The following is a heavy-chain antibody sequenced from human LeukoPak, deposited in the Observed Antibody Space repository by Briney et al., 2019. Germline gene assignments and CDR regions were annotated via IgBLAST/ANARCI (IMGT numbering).Heavy chain of an antibody. CDR3: ARVGDCSSTSCYVIDP. J-gene: IGHJ5*02. CDR1: GYTFTRYY. CDR2: INPNSGGT. D-gene: IGHD2-2*01. V-gene: IGHV1-2*02. Sequence: ASVKVSCKASGYTFTRYYMLWAPQAPGQGLEWMGWINPNSGGTVYAQKFQGRVTITRSTSISTAYMELSGLRSDDTAVYYCARVGDCSSTSCYVIDPWGQGTLVTVSS.